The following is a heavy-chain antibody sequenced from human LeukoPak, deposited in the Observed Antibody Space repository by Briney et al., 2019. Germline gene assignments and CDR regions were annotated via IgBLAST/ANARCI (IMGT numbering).Heavy chain of an antibody. Sequence: GGSLRLSCAASGFTFSTYSMHWVRQAPGKGLDWVAVISNDGNMIYYADSVKGRFTISRDNSKKKLYLQMNSLRAEDTAVYYCATYSGYDRIFDYWGQGTLVTVSS. V-gene: IGHV3-30-3*01. J-gene: IGHJ4*02. D-gene: IGHD5-12*01. CDR3: ATYSGYDRIFDY. CDR2: ISNDGNMI. CDR1: GFTFSTYS.